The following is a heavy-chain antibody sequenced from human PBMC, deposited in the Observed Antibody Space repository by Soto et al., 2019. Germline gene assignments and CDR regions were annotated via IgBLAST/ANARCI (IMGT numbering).Heavy chain of an antibody. Sequence: SRLSINGRSLNSVRHDPRKRVEWMGWINPNSGGTNYAQKFQGWVTMTRDTSISTAYMELSRLRSDDTAVYYCARGADPTSDPPRPFDYWGQGTLVTVSS. J-gene: IGHJ4*02. D-gene: IGHD6-6*01. CDR2: INPNSGGT. CDR3: ARGADPTSDPPRPFDY. V-gene: IGHV1-2*04. CDR1: RLSINGRS.